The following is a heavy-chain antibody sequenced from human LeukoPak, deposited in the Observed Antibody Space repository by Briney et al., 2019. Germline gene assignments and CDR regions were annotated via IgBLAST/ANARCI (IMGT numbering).Heavy chain of an antibody. J-gene: IGHJ3*02. Sequence: PSQTLSLTCAVSGGSISSGGYSWSWIRQPPGKGLEWIGYIYHSGSTYYNPSPKSRVTISVDRSKNQFSLKLSSVTAADTAVYYCAAGPRFDAFDIWGQGTMVTVSS. CDR2: IYHSGST. D-gene: IGHD3-3*01. V-gene: IGHV4-30-2*01. CDR1: GGSISSGGYS. CDR3: AAGPRFDAFDI.